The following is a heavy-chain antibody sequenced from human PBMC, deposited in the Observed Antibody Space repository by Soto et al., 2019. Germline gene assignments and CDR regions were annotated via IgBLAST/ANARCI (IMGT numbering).Heavy chain of an antibody. J-gene: IGHJ6*02. V-gene: IGHV3-23*01. CDR2: IGASGGST. CDR1: GFTSSTYA. Sequence: GGSLRLSCAASGFTSSTYAMSWVRQAPGKGLEWVAGIGASGGSTHYVDSVKGRFTIYRDNTKNTLYLQMNSRRAEDTAIYKCAKGPTTLVSYYNYYGIDVWGQGTTVTVSS. D-gene: IGHD4-17*01. CDR3: AKGPTTLVSYYNYYGIDV.